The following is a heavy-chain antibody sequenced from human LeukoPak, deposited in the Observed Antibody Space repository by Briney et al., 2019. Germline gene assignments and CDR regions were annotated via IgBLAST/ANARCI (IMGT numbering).Heavy chain of an antibody. CDR1: GYTFTSYG. Sequence: GASVKVSCRASGYTFTSYGISWVRQAPGQGLEWMGGIIPIFGTANYAQKFQGRVTITTDESTSTAYMELSSLRSEDTAVYYCATSSRRTGYFDYWGQGTLVTVSS. V-gene: IGHV1-69*05. J-gene: IGHJ4*02. D-gene: IGHD3/OR15-3a*01. CDR3: ATSSRRTGYFDY. CDR2: IIPIFGTA.